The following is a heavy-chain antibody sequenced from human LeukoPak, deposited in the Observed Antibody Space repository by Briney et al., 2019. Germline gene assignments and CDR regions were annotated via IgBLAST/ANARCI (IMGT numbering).Heavy chain of an antibody. CDR2: ISYDGSNK. Sequence: GGSLRLSCAASGFTFSSYGMHWVRQAPGKGLEWVAVISYDGSNKYYADSVKGRFTISRDNSKNTLYLQMNSLRAEDTAVYYCAKARVSCYYDSSGYGYWGQGTLVTVSS. D-gene: IGHD3-22*01. CDR1: GFTFSSYG. J-gene: IGHJ4*02. CDR3: AKARVSCYYDSSGYGY. V-gene: IGHV3-30*18.